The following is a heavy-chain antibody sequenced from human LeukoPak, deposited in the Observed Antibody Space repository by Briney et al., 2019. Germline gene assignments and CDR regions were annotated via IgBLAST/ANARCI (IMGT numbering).Heavy chain of an antibody. J-gene: IGHJ6*03. Sequence: GGSLRLSCAASGFTFNSYWIHWVRQAPGKGLVWVSRINTGGSRTNYADSVKGRFTISRDNSKNTLYLQMNSLRAEDTAVYYCAKDQTDYDFWSGYSHYMDVWGKGTTVTVSS. CDR1: GFTFNSYW. CDR3: AKDQTDYDFWSGYSHYMDV. CDR2: INTGGSRT. D-gene: IGHD3-3*01. V-gene: IGHV3-74*01.